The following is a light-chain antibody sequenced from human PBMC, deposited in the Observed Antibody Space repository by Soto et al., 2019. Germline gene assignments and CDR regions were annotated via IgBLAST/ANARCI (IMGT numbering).Light chain of an antibody. V-gene: IGLV2-14*01. Sequence: QSALTQPASVSGSPGQSITMSCTGSTSDFGVDKYVSWYQQQPGKGPNLLIYGVSNRPSGVSNRFSGSKSGNTASLTISGLQVDDEADYFCGSLTTTRIWVFGGGTKLTVL. J-gene: IGLJ3*02. CDR3: GSLTTTRIWV. CDR1: TSDFGVDKY. CDR2: GVS.